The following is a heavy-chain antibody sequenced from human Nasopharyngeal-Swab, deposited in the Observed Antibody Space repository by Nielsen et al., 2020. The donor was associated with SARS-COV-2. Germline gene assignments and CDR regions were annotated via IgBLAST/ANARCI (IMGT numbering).Heavy chain of an antibody. Sequence: WIRQPPGKGLGWIGYIYYSGSTYYNPSLKSRVTISVDTSKNQFSLKLSSVTAADTAVYYCARTRAHYDILTGYYIPQQYYFDYWGQGTLVTVSS. CDR3: ARTRAHYDILTGYYIPQQYYFDY. CDR2: IYYSGST. J-gene: IGHJ4*02. D-gene: IGHD3-9*01. V-gene: IGHV4-31*02.